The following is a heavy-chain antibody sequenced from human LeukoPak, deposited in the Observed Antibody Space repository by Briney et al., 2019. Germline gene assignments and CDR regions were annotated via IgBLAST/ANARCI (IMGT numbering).Heavy chain of an antibody. J-gene: IGHJ6*03. CDR1: GFTFNNYW. V-gene: IGHV3-7*01. D-gene: IGHD6-13*01. Sequence: GGSLRLSCAASGFTFNNYWMNWVRQAPGKGLEWVANIKQDGSEKYYVDSVKGRFTISRDNARNSLYLQMNSLRAEDTAVYYCARHFRSSSWGGGYYYYYMDVWGKGTTVTISS. CDR3: ARHFRSSSWGGGYYYYYMDV. CDR2: IKQDGSEK.